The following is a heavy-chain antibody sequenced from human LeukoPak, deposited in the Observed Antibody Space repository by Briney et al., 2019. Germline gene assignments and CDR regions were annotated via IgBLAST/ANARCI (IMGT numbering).Heavy chain of an antibody. J-gene: IGHJ4*02. Sequence: SETLSLTCTVSGGSISSYYWSWIRQPPGKGLEWIGYIYYSGSTNYNPSLKSRVTISVDTSKNQFSLKLSSVTAADTAVYYCARHSKGIAVAAADYWGQGTLVTVSS. CDR3: ARHSKGIAVAAADY. D-gene: IGHD6-19*01. CDR1: GGSISSYY. CDR2: IYYSGST. V-gene: IGHV4-59*08.